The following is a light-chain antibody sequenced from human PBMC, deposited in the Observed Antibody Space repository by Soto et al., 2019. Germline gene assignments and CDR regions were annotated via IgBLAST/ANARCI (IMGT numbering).Light chain of an antibody. V-gene: IGKV3-20*01. CDR3: QQYVSSPWA. J-gene: IGKJ1*01. CDR2: GAS. Sequence: EIVLAQSPGTLSLSPGERATLSCRASQSVTNSFLAWYQQKPGQAPRLLIYGASRRATGIQDRFTGSGSGTDFTLTISRLEPEDFAVYYCQQYVSSPWAFGQGTKVDIK. CDR1: QSVTNSF.